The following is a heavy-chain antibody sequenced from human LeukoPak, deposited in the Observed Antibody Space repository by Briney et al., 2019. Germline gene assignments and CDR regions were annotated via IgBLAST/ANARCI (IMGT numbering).Heavy chain of an antibody. CDR1: GGSISSYY. V-gene: IGHV4-4*07. J-gene: IGHJ4*02. D-gene: IGHD5-12*01. CDR2: IYTSGST. CDR3: AREYDIVATRFFDY. Sequence: SETLSLTCTASGGSISSYYWSWIRQPAGKGLEWIGRIYTSGSTNYNPSLKSRVTMSVDTSKNQFSLKLSSVTAADTAVYYCAREYDIVATRFFDYWGQGTLVTVSS.